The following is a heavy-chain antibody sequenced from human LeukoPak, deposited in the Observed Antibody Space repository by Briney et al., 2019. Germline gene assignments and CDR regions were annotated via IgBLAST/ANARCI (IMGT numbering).Heavy chain of an antibody. V-gene: IGHV3-30*04. CDR2: ISYDGSNI. Sequence: EGSLRLSCAASGFTFSSYAMHWVRQAPGKGLEWVAVISYDGSNIYYADSVKGRFTISRDNSKNTLYLQMNSLRAEDTAVYYCARGNYYDSSGYYYKPSFDYWGQGTLVTVSS. D-gene: IGHD3-22*01. J-gene: IGHJ4*02. CDR1: GFTFSSYA. CDR3: ARGNYYDSSGYYYKPSFDY.